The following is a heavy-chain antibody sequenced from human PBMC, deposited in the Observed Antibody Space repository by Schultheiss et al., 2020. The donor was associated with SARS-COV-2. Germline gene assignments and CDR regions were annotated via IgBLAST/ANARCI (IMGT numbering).Heavy chain of an antibody. CDR2: IASDGSST. D-gene: IGHD6-19*01. CDR3: TREVAVAGTSGNWFDS. CDR1: GFSFSNYW. Sequence: GESLKISCTASGFSFSNYWMHWVRQAPGKGLVWVSRIASDGSSTRCADSVKGRFTISRDNAKNTLYMQMNSLRAEDTAVYYCTREVAVAGTSGNWFDSWGQGALVTVSS. V-gene: IGHV3-74*01. J-gene: IGHJ5*01.